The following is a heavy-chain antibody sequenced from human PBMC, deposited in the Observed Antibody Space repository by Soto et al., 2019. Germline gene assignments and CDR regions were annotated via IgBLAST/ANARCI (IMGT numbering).Heavy chain of an antibody. J-gene: IGHJ5*02. CDR1: DGSISSSSYY. CDR2: IYDIGST. D-gene: IGHD6-19*01. Sequence: SETLSLTCIVSDGSISSSSYYWGWIRQPPGKGLEWIGSIYDIGSTYYTPSLKSRVTISVDTSKNQFSLKLSSVTAADTAVYYCARGGQQWLGWWFDPWGQGTLVTVSS. V-gene: IGHV4-39*07. CDR3: ARGGQQWLGWWFDP.